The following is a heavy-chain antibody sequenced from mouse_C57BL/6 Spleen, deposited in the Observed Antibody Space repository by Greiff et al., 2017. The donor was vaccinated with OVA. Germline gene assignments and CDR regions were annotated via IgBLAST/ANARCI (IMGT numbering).Heavy chain of an antibody. V-gene: IGHV1-54*01. CDR2: INPGSGGT. Sequence: VQLQQSGAELVRPGTSVKVSCKASGYAFTNYLIEWVKQRPGQGLEWIGVINPGSGGTNYNEKFKGKATLTADKSSSTAYMQLSSLTSEDAAVYFCARSVGNSFAYWGQGTLVTVSA. D-gene: IGHD2-1*01. J-gene: IGHJ3*01. CDR3: ARSVGNSFAY. CDR1: GYAFTNYL.